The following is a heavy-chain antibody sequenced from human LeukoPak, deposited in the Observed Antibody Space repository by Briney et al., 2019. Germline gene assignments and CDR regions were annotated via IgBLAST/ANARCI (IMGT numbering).Heavy chain of an antibody. V-gene: IGHV1-69*05. Sequence: GSSVKVSCKASGGTFSSYAISWVRQAPGQGLEWMGGIIPIFGTANYAQKFQGRVTITTDESTSTAYMELSSLRPEDTAVYYCARVTDGYNPTSDFDYWGQGTLVTVSS. CDR1: GGTFSSYA. D-gene: IGHD5-24*01. J-gene: IGHJ4*02. CDR2: IIPIFGTA. CDR3: ARVTDGYNPTSDFDY.